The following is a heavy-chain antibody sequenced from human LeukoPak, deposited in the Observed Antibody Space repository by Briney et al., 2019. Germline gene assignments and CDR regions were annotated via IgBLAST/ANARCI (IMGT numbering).Heavy chain of an antibody. J-gene: IGHJ6*03. CDR2: ISSSGSTI. Sequence: GGSLRLSCAASGFTFSDYYMSWIRQAPGKGLEWVSYISSSGSTIYYADSVKGRFTISRDNAKNSLYLRMNSLRAEDTAVYYCARRGILEWLLSRENYYYYMDVWGKGTTVTVSS. CDR3: ARRGILEWLLSRENYYYYMDV. CDR1: GFTFSDYY. V-gene: IGHV3-11*04. D-gene: IGHD3-3*01.